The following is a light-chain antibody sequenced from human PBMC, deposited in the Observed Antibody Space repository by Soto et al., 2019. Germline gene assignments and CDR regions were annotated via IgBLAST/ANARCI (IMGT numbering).Light chain of an antibody. V-gene: IGKV1-5*03. CDR3: QQYNSYPPT. CDR1: QSIGTL. Sequence: DIQMTQSPSTLSASVGDRVSITCRASQSIGTLLAWYQQKPGKAPIFLIYKASSLESGVPSRFSGSGSGTEFTLTISSLQPDDFATYYCQQYNSYPPTFGQGTKLEIK. J-gene: IGKJ2*01. CDR2: KAS.